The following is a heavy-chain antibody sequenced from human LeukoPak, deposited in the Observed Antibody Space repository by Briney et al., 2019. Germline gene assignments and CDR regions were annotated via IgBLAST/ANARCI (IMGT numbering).Heavy chain of an antibody. CDR1: GGSISSYY. D-gene: IGHD6-13*01. Sequence: SETLSLTCTVSGGSISSYYWSWIRQPAGKGLEWIGRIYTSGSTNYNPSLKSRVTMSVDTSKNQFSLKLSSVTAADTAVYYCARRIDSSWYRRDWFDPWGQGTLVTVSS. J-gene: IGHJ5*02. CDR3: ARRIDSSWYRRDWFDP. V-gene: IGHV4-4*07. CDR2: IYTSGST.